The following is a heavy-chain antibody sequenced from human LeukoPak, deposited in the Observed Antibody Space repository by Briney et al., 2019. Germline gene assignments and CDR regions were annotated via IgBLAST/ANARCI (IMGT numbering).Heavy chain of an antibody. CDR2: ISSSGSTI. CDR3: ARGYDIVVVVAATGLDY. D-gene: IGHD2-15*01. V-gene: IGHV3-48*03. Sequence: SLRPSRAASGFTFSSYEMNCVRHAPGKWLEWVSYISSSGSTIYYADSVKGRFTISRDNAKNSLYLQMNSLRAEDTAVYYCARGYDIVVVVAATGLDYWGQGTLVTVSS. CDR1: GFTFSSYE. J-gene: IGHJ4*02.